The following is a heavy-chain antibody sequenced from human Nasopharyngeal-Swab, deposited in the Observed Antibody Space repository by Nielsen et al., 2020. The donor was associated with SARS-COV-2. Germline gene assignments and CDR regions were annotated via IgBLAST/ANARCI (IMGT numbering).Heavy chain of an antibody. D-gene: IGHD3-22*01. CDR1: GFSFNTYG. J-gene: IGHJ4*02. V-gene: IGHV3-48*03. CDR2: ISSSASTT. CDR3: ARDRGWRDNSGYCDY. Sequence: GGSLRLSCAASGFSFNTYGMNWVRQAPGRGLEWVSYISSSASTTYYADSVKGRFTVSRDNAKNSLYLQVNSLRAEDTAVYYCARDRGWRDNSGYCDYWGQGTLVTVSS.